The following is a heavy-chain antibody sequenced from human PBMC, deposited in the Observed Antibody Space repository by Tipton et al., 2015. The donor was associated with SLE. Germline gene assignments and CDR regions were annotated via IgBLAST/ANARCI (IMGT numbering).Heavy chain of an antibody. J-gene: IGHJ4*02. V-gene: IGHV3-53*01. D-gene: IGHD5-24*01. CDR1: GFTVSSNY. CDR2: IYSGGST. CDR3: AVEKDGYNNYFDY. Sequence: VQLVQSGGGLVQPGGSLRLSCAASGFTVSSNYMSWVRQAPGKGLEWVSVIYSGGSTYYADSVKGRFTISRDNSKNTLYLQMNSLRAEDTAVYYCAVEKDGYNNYFDYWGQGTLVTVSS.